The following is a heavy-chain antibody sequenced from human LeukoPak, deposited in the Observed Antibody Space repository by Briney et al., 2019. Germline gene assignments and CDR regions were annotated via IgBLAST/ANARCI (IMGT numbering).Heavy chain of an antibody. Sequence: GESLKISCKGSGYSFTNYWIAWVRQMPGKGLEWMGIIYPDDSNTRYSPSFQGQVTISVDKSFSTAYLQWNSLKASDTAMYYCALQPGYCSSASCSHFDFWGQGTLVTVSS. CDR2: IYPDDSNT. J-gene: IGHJ4*02. CDR3: ALQPGYCSSASCSHFDF. CDR1: GYSFTNYW. V-gene: IGHV5-51*01. D-gene: IGHD2-2*01.